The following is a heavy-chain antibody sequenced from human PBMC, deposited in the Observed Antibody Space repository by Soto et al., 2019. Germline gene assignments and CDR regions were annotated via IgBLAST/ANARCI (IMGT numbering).Heavy chain of an antibody. D-gene: IGHD2-21*01. V-gene: IGHV3-21*01. CDR3: ARVPLLWWSMDV. CDR2: ISSSSSYI. CDR1: GFTFSSYS. Sequence: EVQLVESGGGLVKPGGSLTLSCAASGFTFSSYSMNWVRQSPGKGLEWVSSISSSSSYIYYADSVKGRFTISRDNAKNSLYLQMNSLRAEDTAVYYCARVPLLWWSMDVWGKGTTVTVSS. J-gene: IGHJ6*03.